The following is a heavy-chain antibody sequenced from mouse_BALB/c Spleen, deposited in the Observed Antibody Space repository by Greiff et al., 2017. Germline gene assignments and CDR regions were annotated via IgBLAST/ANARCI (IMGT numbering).Heavy chain of an antibody. CDR1: GYSFTGYT. CDR2: INPYNGGT. V-gene: IGHV1-25*01. J-gene: IGHJ3*01. CDR3: AREDDGYGFAD. D-gene: IGHD2-3*01. Sequence: EVQLQQSGPELVKPGASMKISCQASGYSFTGYTMNWVKQSHGMNLEWIGLINPYNGGTSYNQKFEGKATFTVDKSSSTAYMELLSLTSEDSAVYYCAREDDGYGFADRGQGTLVSVSA.